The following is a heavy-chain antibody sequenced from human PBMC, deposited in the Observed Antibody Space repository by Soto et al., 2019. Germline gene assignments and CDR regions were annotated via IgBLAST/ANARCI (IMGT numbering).Heavy chain of an antibody. Sequence: ASVKVSWKXSGYTFSGYYMHWVRHAPGQGLEWMGWINPNSGGTNYAQKFQGRVTMTRDTSISTAYMELSRLRSDDTAVYYCASRPGYSYGKNWFDPWGQGTLVTVSS. D-gene: IGHD5-18*01. CDR2: INPNSGGT. CDR3: ASRPGYSYGKNWFDP. V-gene: IGHV1-2*02. J-gene: IGHJ5*02. CDR1: GYTFSGYY.